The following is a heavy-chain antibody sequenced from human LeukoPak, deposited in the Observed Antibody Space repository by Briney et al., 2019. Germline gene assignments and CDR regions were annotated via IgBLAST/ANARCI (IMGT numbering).Heavy chain of an antibody. CDR3: ARHARSYYYDSSGYYDGNFDY. D-gene: IGHD3-22*01. J-gene: IGHJ4*02. CDR2: IYPGDSDT. CDR1: GYSFTSYW. Sequence: GESLKISCKGSGYSFTSYWIGWVRRMPGKGLEWMGIIYPGDSDTRYSPSFQGQVTISADKSISTAYLQWSSLKASDTAMYYCARHARSYYYDSSGYYDGNFDYWGQGTLVTVSS. V-gene: IGHV5-51*01.